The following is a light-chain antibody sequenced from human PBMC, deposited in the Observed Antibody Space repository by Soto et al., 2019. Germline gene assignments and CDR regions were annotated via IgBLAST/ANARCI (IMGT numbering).Light chain of an antibody. CDR1: QGISSY. CDR3: QQFNSYPFG. V-gene: IGKV1-9*01. J-gene: IGKJ5*01. CDR2: DAS. Sequence: DIQMTQSPSTLSASVGDRVTITCRASQGISSYLAWYQQKPGKAPKLLIYDASTLQSGVPSRFSGSGSGTEFTLTISSLQPEDFATYNCQQFNSYPFGFGQGTRLEIK.